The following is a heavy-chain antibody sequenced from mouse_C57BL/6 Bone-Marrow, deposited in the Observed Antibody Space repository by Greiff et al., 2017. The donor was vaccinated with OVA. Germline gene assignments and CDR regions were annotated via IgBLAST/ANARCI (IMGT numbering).Heavy chain of an antibody. Sequence: VQLQQPGAELVKPGASVKLSCKASGYTFTSYWMQWVKQRPGQGLEWIGEIDPSDSYTNYNQKFKGKATLPVDTSSSTAYMQLRSLTSEDSAVYYCARSTVGSPHFDYWGQGTTLTVSS. J-gene: IGHJ2*01. V-gene: IGHV1-50*01. CDR3: ARSTVGSPHFDY. CDR1: GYTFTSYW. D-gene: IGHD1-1*01. CDR2: IDPSDSYT.